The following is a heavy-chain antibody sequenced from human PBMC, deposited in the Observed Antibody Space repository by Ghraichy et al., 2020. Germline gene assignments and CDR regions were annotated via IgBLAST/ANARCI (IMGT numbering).Heavy chain of an antibody. CDR3: ARTGGTNYVDWYFDL. J-gene: IGHJ2*01. CDR2: ISYSGSA. V-gene: IGHV4-59*01. Sequence: SETLSLTCTVSSGSMSYYYWSWIRQPPGKGLEWIGYISYSGSATYNPSLKRPVTISVDTYKTQFSLKLSSVTAADTAVYYCARTGGTNYVDWYFDLWGRGTLVTV. D-gene: IGHD1-26*01. CDR1: SGSMSYYY.